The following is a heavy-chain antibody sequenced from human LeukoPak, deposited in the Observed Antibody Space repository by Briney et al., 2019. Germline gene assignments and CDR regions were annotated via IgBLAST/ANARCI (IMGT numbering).Heavy chain of an antibody. CDR1: GYTFTSFG. Sequence: GASVKVSCKASGYTFTSFGISWVRQAPGQGLEWMGWISAYSGDTNYAQKFQGRATMTTDTSTSTAYMELRSLRPEDTAIYYCVRTPPNWGFDYWGQGTLVTVSS. J-gene: IGHJ4*02. CDR2: ISAYSGDT. CDR3: VRTPPNWGFDY. D-gene: IGHD7-27*01. V-gene: IGHV1-18*01.